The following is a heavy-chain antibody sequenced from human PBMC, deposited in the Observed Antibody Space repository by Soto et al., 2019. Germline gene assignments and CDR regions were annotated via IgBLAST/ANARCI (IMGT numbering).Heavy chain of an antibody. V-gene: IGHV4-34*01. J-gene: IGHJ6*02. CDR1: GGSFSGYY. Sequence: ALSLTCAVYGGSFSGYYWSWIRQPPGKGLEWIGEINHSGSTNYNPSLRSRVTISVDTSKNQFSLRVNSVTAADTAVYYCARANHYDYVWGSDRPYYQFYGTEVWCQGTTVTVSS. CDR2: INHSGST. CDR3: ARANHYDYVWGSDRPYYQFYGTEV. D-gene: IGHD3-16*01.